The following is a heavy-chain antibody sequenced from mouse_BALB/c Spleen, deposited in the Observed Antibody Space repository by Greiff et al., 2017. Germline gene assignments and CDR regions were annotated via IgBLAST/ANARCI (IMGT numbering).Heavy chain of an antibody. CDR1: GYTFSSYW. CDR2: ILPGSGST. D-gene: IGHD3-1*01. CDR3: AGGGLPLAY. V-gene: IGHV1-9*01. J-gene: IGHJ2*01. Sequence: VQVVESGAELMKPGASVKISCKATGYTFSSYWIEWVKQRPGHGLEWIGEILPGSGSTNYNEKFKGKATFTADTSSNTAYMQLSSLTSEDSAVYYCAGGGLPLAYWGQGTTVTVSS.